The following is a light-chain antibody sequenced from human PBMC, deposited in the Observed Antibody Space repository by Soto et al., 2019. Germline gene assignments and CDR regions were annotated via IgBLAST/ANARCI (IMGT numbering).Light chain of an antibody. CDR2: DAS. CDR1: QSVSSY. Sequence: EIVLTQCPATLSLSPGERATLSCRASQSVSSYLAWYQQKPGQAPRLLIYDASNRATGIPARFSGSGSGTDFTLTISSLEPEDFAVYYCQQRSNWPLTFGGGTKVDIK. V-gene: IGKV3-11*01. J-gene: IGKJ4*01. CDR3: QQRSNWPLT.